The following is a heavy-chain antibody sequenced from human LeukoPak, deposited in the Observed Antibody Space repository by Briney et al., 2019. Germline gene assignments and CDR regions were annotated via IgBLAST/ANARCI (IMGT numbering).Heavy chain of an antibody. CDR1: GYTFTSYY. CDR2: INPSGSST. J-gene: IGHJ4*02. V-gene: IGHV1-46*01. Sequence: ASVKVSCKASGYTFTSYYTHWVRQAPGQGLEWMGIINPSGSSTNYAQQFQGRVTMTRDNATSTVYMELNSLRAEDTAVYYCARGGGAMIFVDYWGQGTLVTVSS. CDR3: ARGGGAMIFVDY. D-gene: IGHD3/OR15-3a*01.